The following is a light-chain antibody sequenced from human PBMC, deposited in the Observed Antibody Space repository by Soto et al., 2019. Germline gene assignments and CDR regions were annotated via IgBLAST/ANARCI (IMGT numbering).Light chain of an antibody. V-gene: IGKV4-1*01. CDR1: QSVLYSSNNKNY. CDR3: QQYYSTPDT. J-gene: IGKJ2*01. Sequence: DIVMTQSPDSLAVSLGERATINCKSSQSVLYSSNNKNYLAWYQQKPGQPPKLLIYWASTRESGVPDRFSGSGSGTDFTLTISSLQAEDVEVYYCQQYYSTPDTFGQGTKLEIK. CDR2: WAS.